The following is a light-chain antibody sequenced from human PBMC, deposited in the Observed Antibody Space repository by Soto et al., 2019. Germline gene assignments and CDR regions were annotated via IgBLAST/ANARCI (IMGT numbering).Light chain of an antibody. V-gene: IGKV3-20*01. J-gene: IGKJ1*01. CDR1: LTVSDNY. CDR3: QQYSTAPLT. Sequence: EIVLTHSPGTLSFSPGERATLSCRASLTVSDNYLAWYQQKAGQAPRLVIYDASSRATGIPDRFSASGSGTDFTLTISRLEPEDFAVYYCQQYSTAPLTFGQGTKVDIK. CDR2: DAS.